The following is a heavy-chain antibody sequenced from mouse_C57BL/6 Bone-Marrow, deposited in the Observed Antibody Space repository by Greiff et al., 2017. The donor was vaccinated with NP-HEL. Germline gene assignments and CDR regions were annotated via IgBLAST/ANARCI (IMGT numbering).Heavy chain of an antibody. CDR2: ISYDGSN. J-gene: IGHJ4*01. CDR3: ARSGGYDVDDMEE. D-gene: IGHD2-2*01. Sequence: ESGPGLVKPSQSLSLTCSVPGYSITSGYYWNWIRHFPGNKLEWMGYISYDGSNNYNPSLNNRISITRDTSKNQFFLKLNSVTTEDTATYDGARSGGYDVDDMEEWGKGKAVT. V-gene: IGHV3-6*01. CDR1: GYSITSGYY.